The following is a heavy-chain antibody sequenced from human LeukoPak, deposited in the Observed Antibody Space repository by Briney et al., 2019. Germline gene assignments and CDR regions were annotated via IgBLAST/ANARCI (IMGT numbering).Heavy chain of an antibody. CDR1: GGTFSSYA. V-gene: IGHV1-69*05. CDR3: ALSSPYSSGWYPYFQH. D-gene: IGHD6-19*01. Sequence: ASVKVSCKASGGTFSSYAISWVRQAPGQGLEWMGRIIPIFGTANYVQKFQGRVTITTDESTSTAYMELSSLRSEDTAVYYCALSSPYSSGWYPYFQHWGQGTLVTVSS. J-gene: IGHJ1*01. CDR2: IIPIFGTA.